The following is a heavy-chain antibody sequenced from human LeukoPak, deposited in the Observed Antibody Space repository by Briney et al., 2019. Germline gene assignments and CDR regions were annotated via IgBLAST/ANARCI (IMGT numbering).Heavy chain of an antibody. J-gene: IGHJ3*02. CDR2: IYYSGST. CDR3: ARGSLMSSRSGDAFDI. CDR1: GGSISSSSYY. V-gene: IGHV4-39*07. Sequence: SETLSLTCTVSGGSISSSSYYWGWIRQPPGKGLEWIGSIYYSGSTYYNPSLKSRVTISVDTSKNQFSLKLSSVTAADTAVYYCARGSLMSSRSGDAFDIWGQGTMVTVSS.